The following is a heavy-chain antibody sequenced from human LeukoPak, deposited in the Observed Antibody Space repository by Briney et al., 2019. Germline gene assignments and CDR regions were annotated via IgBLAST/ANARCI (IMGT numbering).Heavy chain of an antibody. D-gene: IGHD4-17*01. CDR3: AKGAHGDYDY. CDR2: ISSSSAGT. CDR1: GFTFSSYA. V-gene: IGHV3-23*01. Sequence: PGGSLRLSCAASGFTFSSYAMSWVRQAPGKGLEWVSAISSSSAGTYYADSVKGRFTISRDNSRDTLYLRMSSLRAEDTALYYCAKGAHGDYDYWGQGTLVTVSS. J-gene: IGHJ4*02.